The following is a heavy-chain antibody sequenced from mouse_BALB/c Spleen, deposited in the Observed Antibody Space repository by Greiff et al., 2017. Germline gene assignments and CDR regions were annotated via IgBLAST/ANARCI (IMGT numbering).Heavy chain of an antibody. CDR3: ASPMITTRTPWFAY. Sequence: EVQLQESGPGLVKPSQSLSLTCTVTGYSITSDYAWNWIRQFPGNKLEWMGYISYSGSTSYNPSLKSRISITRDTSKNQFFLQLNSVTTEDTATYYCASPMITTRTPWFAYWGQGTLVTVSA. D-gene: IGHD2-4*01. V-gene: IGHV3-2*02. CDR2: ISYSGST. CDR1: GYSITSDYA. J-gene: IGHJ3*01.